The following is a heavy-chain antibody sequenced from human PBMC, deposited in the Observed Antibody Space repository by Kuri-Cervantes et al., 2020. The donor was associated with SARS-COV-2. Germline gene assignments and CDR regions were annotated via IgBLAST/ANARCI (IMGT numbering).Heavy chain of an antibody. CDR1: GFTFSSYW. CDR3: ARDGRAVTSPRSDY. CDR2: IKQDGSEK. D-gene: IGHD4-17*01. Sequence: ETLSLTCAASGFTFSSYWMSWVRQAPGKGLEWASNIKQDGSEKYYVDSVKGRFTISRDNAKNSLYLQMNSLRAEDTAVYYCARDGRAVTSPRSDYWCQGTLVTVSS. J-gene: IGHJ4*02. V-gene: IGHV3-7*05.